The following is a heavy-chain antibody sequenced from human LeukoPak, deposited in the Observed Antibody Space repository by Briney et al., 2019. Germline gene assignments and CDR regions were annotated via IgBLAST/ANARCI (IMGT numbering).Heavy chain of an antibody. J-gene: IGHJ4*02. D-gene: IGHD1-26*01. CDR1: GFTFSDYW. CDR3: ARDPPDYSGSTTFDY. CDR2: IKQDGSQR. V-gene: IGHV3-7*03. Sequence: GGSLRLSCTASGFTFSDYWMTWVRQAPGKGPEWVANIKQDGSQRYYVDSVRGRFTISRDNAKNSLFLQMNGLRAEDTAVYYCARDPPDYSGSTTFDYWGQGTLVTVSS.